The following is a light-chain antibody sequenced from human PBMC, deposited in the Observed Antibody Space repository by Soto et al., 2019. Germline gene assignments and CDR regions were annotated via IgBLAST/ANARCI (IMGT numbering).Light chain of an antibody. CDR3: QQYSNYPPP. V-gene: IGKV1-5*03. Sequence: DIQMTQSPSTLSASVGDRVTITCRASQSISYWLAWYQQKPGKAPNLLIYKASSLESGVPSRFSGSGSGTEFTLTINSLQPDDFANYYCQQYSNYPPPFGGGNKVEI. J-gene: IGKJ4*01. CDR2: KAS. CDR1: QSISYW.